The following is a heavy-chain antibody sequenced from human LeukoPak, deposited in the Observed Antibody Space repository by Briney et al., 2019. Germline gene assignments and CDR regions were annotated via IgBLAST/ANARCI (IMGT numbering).Heavy chain of an antibody. CDR1: GFTFSNFA. V-gene: IGHV3-23*01. J-gene: IGHJ4*02. D-gene: IGHD1-1*01. Sequence: GGSLRLSCAASGFTFSNFAMLWLRQAPGKGLEWVSSIYAAGDRAIYAGSVTGRFVISRDNSKNTVYLQMNSLRDEDTAVYYCAKDLKRDGKYDVDYWGQGTLVTVSS. CDR2: IYAAGDRA. CDR3: AKDLKRDGKYDVDY.